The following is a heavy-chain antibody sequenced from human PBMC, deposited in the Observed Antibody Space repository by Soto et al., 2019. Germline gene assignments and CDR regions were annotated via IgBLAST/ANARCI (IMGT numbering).Heavy chain of an antibody. CDR2: ISWNSGSI. CDR3: AKVGYDFWSGYSPHPYYYMDV. J-gene: IGHJ6*03. CDR1: GFTFDDYA. D-gene: IGHD3-3*01. Sequence: GGSLRLSCAASGFTFDDYAMHWVRQAPGKGLEWVSGISWNSGSIGYADSVKGRFTISRDNAKNSLYLQMNSLRAEDTALYYCAKVGYDFWSGYSPHPYYYMDVWGKGTTVTVSS. V-gene: IGHV3-9*01.